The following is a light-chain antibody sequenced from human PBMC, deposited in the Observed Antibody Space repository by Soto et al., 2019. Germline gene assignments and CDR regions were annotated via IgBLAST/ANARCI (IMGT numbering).Light chain of an antibody. CDR3: SSYSISTGDH. CDR1: SGDVGGYDY. CDR2: EVN. Sequence: QSALTQAASVSWSPGELITISCTGTSGDVGGYDYVSWDQLHPSKAPKHAVFEVNKRPSGVSYRFPGSKSGNTASLTISGLQAEDEADYFCSSYSISTGDHFGPGTKVPV. V-gene: IGLV2-14*01. J-gene: IGLJ1*01.